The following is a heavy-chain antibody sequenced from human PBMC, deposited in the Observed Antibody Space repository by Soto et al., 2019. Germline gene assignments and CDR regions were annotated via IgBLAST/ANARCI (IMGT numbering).Heavy chain of an antibody. CDR1: GGSISSSSYY. V-gene: IGHV4-39*07. CDR3: ARLRVNCISTSCYDRWFDP. CDR2: IYYSGST. Sequence: PSETLSLTCTVSGGSISSSSYYWGWIRQPPGKGLEWIGSIYYSGSTYYNPSLKSRVTISVDTSKNQFSLKLSSVTAADTAVYYCARLRVNCISTSCYDRWFDPWGQGTLVTVSS. D-gene: IGHD2-2*01. J-gene: IGHJ5*02.